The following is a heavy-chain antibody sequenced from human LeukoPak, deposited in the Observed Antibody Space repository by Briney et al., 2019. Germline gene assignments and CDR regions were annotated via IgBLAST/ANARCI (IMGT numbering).Heavy chain of an antibody. CDR3: AKDREVWGSLLDY. Sequence: PGGSLRLSCVASGFTFSSYWMTWVRQAPGKGLEWVSTISGSGAITYYADSEKGRFTISRDNSKNTLYLQMNSLRAEDTAVYYCAKDREVWGSLLDYWGQGTVVTVSS. V-gene: IGHV3-23*01. CDR2: ISGSGAIT. J-gene: IGHJ4*02. CDR1: GFTFSSYW. D-gene: IGHD3-16*01.